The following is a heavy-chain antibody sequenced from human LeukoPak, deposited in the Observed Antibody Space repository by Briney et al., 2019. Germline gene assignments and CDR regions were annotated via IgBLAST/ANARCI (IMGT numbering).Heavy chain of an antibody. Sequence: PGGSLRLSCTASGFTFSSYDMSWVRQAPGKALEWVSSISEIISGTYYADSVKGRFTISRDNAKNSLYLQMNSLRAEDTAVNYCARGYNWNDVFPDYWGQGTLVTVSS. CDR1: GFTFSSYD. CDR3: ARGYNWNDVFPDY. J-gene: IGHJ4*02. D-gene: IGHD1-20*01. CDR2: ISEIISGT. V-gene: IGHV3-21*01.